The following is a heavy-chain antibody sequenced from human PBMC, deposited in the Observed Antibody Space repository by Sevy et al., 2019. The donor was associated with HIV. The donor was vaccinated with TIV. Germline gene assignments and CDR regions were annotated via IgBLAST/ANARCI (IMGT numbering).Heavy chain of an antibody. J-gene: IGHJ6*02. CDR2: LGDSGAAT. V-gene: IGHV3-23*01. Sequence: GGSLRLSCSASGFTFSSYAMSWVRQSPGKGLKWVSALGDSGAATYYADSVKGRFTISSENSKNTVYLHLSSLGAEDTAVYYCARVVGALPGYYYGMDVWGQGTTVTVSS. CDR1: GFTFSSYA. D-gene: IGHD1-26*01. CDR3: ARVVGALPGYYYGMDV.